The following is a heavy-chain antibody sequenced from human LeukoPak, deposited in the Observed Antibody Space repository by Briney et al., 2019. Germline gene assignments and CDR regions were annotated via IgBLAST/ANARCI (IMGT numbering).Heavy chain of an antibody. Sequence: GGSLRLSCVASGFTFSDYAMNWVRQAPGKGLEWVSTFKTNYNQVYYAESVRGRFTISTDNSKNPAYLQMNSLRVEDTALYYCARSVPDYTRFDFWGQGALVTVSS. D-gene: IGHD4-11*01. CDR3: ARSVPDYTRFDF. CDR2: FKTNYNQV. V-gene: IGHV3-23*05. CDR1: GFTFSDYA. J-gene: IGHJ4*02.